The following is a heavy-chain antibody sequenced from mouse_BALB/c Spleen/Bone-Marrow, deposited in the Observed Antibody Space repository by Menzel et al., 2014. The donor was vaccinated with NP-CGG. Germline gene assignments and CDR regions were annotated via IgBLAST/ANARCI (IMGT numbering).Heavy chain of an antibody. CDR3: ARSRGNYWYFDV. J-gene: IGHJ1*01. V-gene: IGHV1-18*01. CDR1: GYTFTEYT. CDR2: INPNNGGT. Sequence: VQLQQSGPELVKPGASVKISRKTSGYTFTEYTMHWVKQSHGKSLEWIGGINPNNGGTVYNQKFEDKATLTVDKSSSTAYMEFRSLTSEDSAIYYCARSRGNYWYFDVWGAGTTVTVSS. D-gene: IGHD2-1*01.